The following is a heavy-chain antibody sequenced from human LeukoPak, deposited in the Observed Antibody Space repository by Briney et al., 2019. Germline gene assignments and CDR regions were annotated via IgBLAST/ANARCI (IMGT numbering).Heavy chain of an antibody. J-gene: IGHJ3*01. CDR2: INPSSGGT. CDR1: GYTFNDYW. CDR3: ARGYFTGSFPDAFDL. D-gene: IGHD1-26*01. V-gene: IGHV1-2*06. Sequence: VASVKVSCKASGYTFNDYWIHWVRQAPGQGLEWMGHINPSSGGTISAQKFQGRVTMTRDTSISTAYMELSRLRSDDTAVYYCARGYFTGSFPDAFDLWGQGTVATISS.